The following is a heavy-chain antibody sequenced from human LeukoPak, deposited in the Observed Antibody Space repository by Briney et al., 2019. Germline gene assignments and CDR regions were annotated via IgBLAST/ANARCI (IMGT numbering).Heavy chain of an antibody. D-gene: IGHD3-22*01. CDR2: IIPILGIA. V-gene: IGHV1-69*04. J-gene: IGHJ3*02. CDR3: ARDTYYYDSSGYPNAFDI. CDR1: GGTFSSYA. Sequence: ASVKVCCKASGGTFSSYAISWVRQAPGQGLEWMGRIIPILGIANYAQKFQGRVTITADKSTSTAYMELSSLRSEDTAVYYCARDTYYYDSSGYPNAFDIWGQGTMVTVSS.